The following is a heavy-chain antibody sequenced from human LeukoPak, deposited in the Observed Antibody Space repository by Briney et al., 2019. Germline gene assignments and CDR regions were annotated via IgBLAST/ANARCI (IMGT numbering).Heavy chain of an antibody. CDR2: IYYTGRM. CDR3: ARLPGSGYFDY. D-gene: IGHD3-22*01. Sequence: SETLSLTCTVSGGSISIGTSYSGWIRQPPGKGLELVATIYYTGRMYYNPSLKGRFTVSVDTSKNQFSLKLSSVTAADTAVYYGARLPGSGYFDYWGQGILVTVSS. CDR1: GGSISIGTSY. V-gene: IGHV4-39*01. J-gene: IGHJ4*02.